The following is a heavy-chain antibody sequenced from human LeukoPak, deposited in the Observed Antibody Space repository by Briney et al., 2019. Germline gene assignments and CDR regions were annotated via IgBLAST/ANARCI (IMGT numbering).Heavy chain of an antibody. CDR3: ARAHIGGIAGNNWFDT. Sequence: GASVKVSCKASGGTFSSYAISWVRQAPRQRLEWMGGTNPIFGTANYAQKCQGRVTITTDESTSTAYMERRSLRSEDTAEYYCARAHIGGIAGNNWFDTWGQGTLVTVSS. V-gene: IGHV1-69*05. J-gene: IGHJ5*02. CDR2: TNPIFGTA. D-gene: IGHD3-16*02. CDR1: GGTFSSYA.